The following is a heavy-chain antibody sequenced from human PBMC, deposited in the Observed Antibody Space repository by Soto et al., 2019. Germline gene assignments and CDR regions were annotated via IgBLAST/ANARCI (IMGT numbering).Heavy chain of an antibody. Sequence: EVQLVESGGGLVQPGGSLRLSCAASGFTFGTCWMSWVRQARGKGLEWLANIWRDGSQKHYVDSVKGRFTISRDNAKNSLYLQMNSLPAADMAVYYCARGSTSFEVWGQGTLVTVSS. D-gene: IGHD2-2*01. CDR1: GFTFGTCW. V-gene: IGHV3-7*04. CDR3: ARGSTSFEV. J-gene: IGHJ4*02. CDR2: IWRDGSQK.